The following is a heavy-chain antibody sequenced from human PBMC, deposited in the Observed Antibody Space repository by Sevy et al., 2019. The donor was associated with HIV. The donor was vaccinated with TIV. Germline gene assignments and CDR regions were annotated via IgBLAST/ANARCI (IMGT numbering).Heavy chain of an antibody. CDR1: GGSITSHY. D-gene: IGHD1-26*01. CDR2: IYYNGHI. CDR3: AGENAWGRGYS. J-gene: IGHJ4*02. V-gene: IGHV4-59*08. Sequence: SETLSLTCTVSGGSITSHYWNWIRQPPGKGLEWIANIYYNGHINYNPSLKSRVTVSLDTSKNQFSLRLSSVTAAVTAMYYCAGENAWGRGYSWGQGTLVTVSS.